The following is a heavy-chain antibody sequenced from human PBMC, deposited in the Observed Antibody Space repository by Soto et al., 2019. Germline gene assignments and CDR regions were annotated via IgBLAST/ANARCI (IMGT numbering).Heavy chain of an antibody. V-gene: IGHV4-31*03. CDR3: ACGLLWFGAHYGMDV. CDR1: GGSISSGGYY. J-gene: IGHJ6*02. Sequence: QVQLQESGPGLVKPSQTLSLTCTVSGGSISSGGYYWSWIRQHPGKGLEWIGYIYYSGSTYYNPSLKSRVTIAVDTSKNQFSLKLSSVTAADTAVYYCACGLLWFGAHYGMDVWGQGTTVTVSS. CDR2: IYYSGST. D-gene: IGHD3-10*01.